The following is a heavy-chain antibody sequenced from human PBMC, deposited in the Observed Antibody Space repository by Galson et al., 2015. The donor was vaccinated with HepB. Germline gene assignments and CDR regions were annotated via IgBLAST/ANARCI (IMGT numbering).Heavy chain of an antibody. V-gene: IGHV3-21*01. D-gene: IGHD3-3*01. Sequence: SLRLSCAASGFTFSSYSMNWVRQAPGKGLEWVSSISSSSSYIYYADSVKGRFTISRDNAKNSLYLQMNSLRDEDTAVYYCARGLRFLEWFPGGDYWGQGTLVTVSS. CDR3: ARGLRFLEWFPGGDY. CDR1: GFTFSSYS. J-gene: IGHJ4*02. CDR2: ISSSSSYI.